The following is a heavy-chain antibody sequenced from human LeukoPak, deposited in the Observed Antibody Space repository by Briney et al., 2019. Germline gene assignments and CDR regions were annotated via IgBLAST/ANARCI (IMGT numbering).Heavy chain of an antibody. D-gene: IGHD3-10*01. CDR1: GGSFSGYY. CDR2: INHSGST. J-gene: IGHJ5*02. CDR3: ARGGFSGSGSYYRSDWFDP. V-gene: IGHV4-34*01. Sequence: SETLSLTCAVYGGSFSGYYWSRIRQPPGKGLEWIGEINHSGSTNYNPSLKSRVTISVDTSKNQFSLKLSSVTAADTTVYYCARGGFSGSGSYYRSDWFDPWGQGTLVTVSS.